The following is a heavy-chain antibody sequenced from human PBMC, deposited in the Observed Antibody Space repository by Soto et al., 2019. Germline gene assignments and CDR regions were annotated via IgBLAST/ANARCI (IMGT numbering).Heavy chain of an antibody. J-gene: IGHJ4*02. Sequence: GGSLRLSCAASGFTFSSYAMSWVRQAPGKGLEWVSAISGSGGSTYYADSVKGRFTISRDNSKNTLYLQMNSLRAEDTAVYYCSGWLDKTARFDYWGQGTLVTVSS. V-gene: IGHV3-23*01. CDR2: ISGSGGST. CDR3: SGWLDKTARFDY. D-gene: IGHD6-19*01. CDR1: GFTFSSYA.